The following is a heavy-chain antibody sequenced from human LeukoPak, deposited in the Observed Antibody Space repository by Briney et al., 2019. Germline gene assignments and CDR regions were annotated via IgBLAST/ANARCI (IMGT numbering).Heavy chain of an antibody. Sequence: SETLSLTCAVHGGSFSDYSWSWIRQPPGKGLEWIGEISHSGGTNYNPSLKSRVTMSVDTSNNQFSLKLKSVTAADTAVYYCARDGIAVFGVMYGSDYYIDFWGNGTTVTVSS. CDR1: GGSFSDYS. CDR3: ARDGIAVFGVMYGSDYYIDF. J-gene: IGHJ6*03. D-gene: IGHD3-3*01. CDR2: ISHSGGT. V-gene: IGHV4-34*01.